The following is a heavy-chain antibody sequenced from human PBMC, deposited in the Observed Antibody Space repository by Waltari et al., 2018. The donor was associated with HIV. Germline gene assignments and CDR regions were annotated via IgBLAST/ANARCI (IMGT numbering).Heavy chain of an antibody. J-gene: IGHJ6*02. CDR3: ARYRYSGSYSPYNYDMDV. CDR1: GYSFTSYW. V-gene: IGHV5-51*03. Sequence: EIPLVQSGAEVKEPRESLKISCKGFGYSFTSYWIGRVRQMPGKGLEWIGIIYPGDSDTRYSPSFQGQVTSSADKSINTAYLQWSRLKASDTAIYYCARYRYSGSYSPYNYDMDVWGHGTTVTVSS. D-gene: IGHD1-26*01. CDR2: IYPGDSDT.